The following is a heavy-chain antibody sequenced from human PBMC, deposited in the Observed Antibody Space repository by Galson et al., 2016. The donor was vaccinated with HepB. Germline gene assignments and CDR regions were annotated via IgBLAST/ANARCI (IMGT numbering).Heavy chain of an antibody. Sequence: CAISGDSVSSINAAWHWLRQSPSRGLEWLGRTYYRSKWYNDYATSLKGRIIITPDTSKNQFSLQLDSVSREDTAVYYCASGTAYGSAFEIWGQGTLVTVSS. CDR2: TYYRSKWYN. V-gene: IGHV6-1*01. J-gene: IGHJ3*02. D-gene: IGHD2-21*02. CDR1: GDSVSSINAA. CDR3: ASGTAYGSAFEI.